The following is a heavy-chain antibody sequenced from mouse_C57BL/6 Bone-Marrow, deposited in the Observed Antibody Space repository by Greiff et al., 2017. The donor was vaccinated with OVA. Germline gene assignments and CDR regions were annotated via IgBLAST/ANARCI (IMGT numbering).Heavy chain of an antibody. CDR1: GFTFSDYG. J-gene: IGHJ2*01. CDR3: AKGYYGSKGY. D-gene: IGHD1-1*01. Sequence: DVKLVESGGGLVKPGGSLKLSCAASGFTFSDYGMHWVRQAPEKGLEWVAYISSGSSTIYYADTVKGRFTISRDNAKNTLFLQMTSLRSEDTAMYYCAKGYYGSKGYWGQGTTLTVSS. CDR2: ISSGSSTI. V-gene: IGHV5-17*01.